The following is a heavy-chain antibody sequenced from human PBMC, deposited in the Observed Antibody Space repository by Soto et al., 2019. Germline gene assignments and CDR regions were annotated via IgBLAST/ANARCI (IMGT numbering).Heavy chain of an antibody. V-gene: IGHV3-33*01. D-gene: IGHD3-10*01. CDR3: ARDQAADYYGSGSYFY. CDR2: IWYDGSNK. Sequence: GGSLRLSCAASGFTFSSYGMHWVRQAPGKGLEWVAVIWYDGSNKYYADSVKGRFTISRDNSKNTLYLQMNSLRAEDTAVYYCARDQAADYYGSGSYFYWGQGTRVTVSS. CDR1: GFTFSSYG. J-gene: IGHJ4*02.